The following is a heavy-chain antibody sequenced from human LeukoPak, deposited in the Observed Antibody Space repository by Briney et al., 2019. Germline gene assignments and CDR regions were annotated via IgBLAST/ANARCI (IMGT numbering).Heavy chain of an antibody. V-gene: IGHV4-34*01. CDR2: INHSGST. CDR3: ARGLHPNDYVWGSYRPLYFDY. J-gene: IGHJ4*02. D-gene: IGHD3-16*02. CDR1: GGSFSGYY. Sequence: PSETLSLTCAVYGGSFSGYYWSWIRQPPGKGLEWIGEINHSGSTNYNPSLKSRVTISVDTSKNQFSLKLSSVTAADTAVYYCARGLHPNDYVWGSYRPLYFDYWGQGTLVTVSS.